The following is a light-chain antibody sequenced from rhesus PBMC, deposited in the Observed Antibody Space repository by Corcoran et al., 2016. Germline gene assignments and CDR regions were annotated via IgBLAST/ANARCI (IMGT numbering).Light chain of an antibody. CDR3: LQHSNWPRT. Sequence: EIVMTQSPATLSLSPGERATLSCRAGQSVSSSLAWYQQKPGQAPRLLFYGASSQDTGIPDRFSGSGSGTDFTLTISSLEPEDVAVYYCLQHSNWPRTFGQGTKVEIK. CDR1: QSVSSS. CDR2: GAS. V-gene: IGKV3-24*01. J-gene: IGKJ1*01.